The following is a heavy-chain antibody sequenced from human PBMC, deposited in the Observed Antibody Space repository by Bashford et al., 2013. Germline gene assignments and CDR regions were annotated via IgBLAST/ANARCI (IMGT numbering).Heavy chain of an antibody. Sequence: SETLSLTCTVSGGSISSYYWSWIRQPPGKGLEWIGYIYYSGSTNYNPSLKSRVTISVDTSKNQFSLKLSSVTAADTAVYYCARARRWLATKLFDYVGPGNPGHRLL. CDR2: IYYSGST. CDR3: ARARRWLATKLFDY. CDR1: GGSISSYY. V-gene: IGHV4-59*01. D-gene: IGHD5-12*01. J-gene: IGHJ4*02.